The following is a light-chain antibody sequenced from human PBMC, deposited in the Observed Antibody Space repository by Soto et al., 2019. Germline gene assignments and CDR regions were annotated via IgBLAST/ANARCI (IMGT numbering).Light chain of an antibody. J-gene: IGKJ4*01. Sequence: AIQLTQSPSSLSASVGDRVTVTCRASQGISSALAWYQQEPGKAPKLLIYDASSLQSGVPSRFSGSGSGTDFTLTIRSLQPEDSATYYCQQFYSDTLTFGGGTKVEIK. V-gene: IGKV1-13*02. CDR1: QGISSA. CDR3: QQFYSDTLT. CDR2: DAS.